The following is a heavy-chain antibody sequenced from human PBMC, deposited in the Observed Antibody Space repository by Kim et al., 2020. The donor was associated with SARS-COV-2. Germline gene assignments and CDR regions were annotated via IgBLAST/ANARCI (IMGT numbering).Heavy chain of an antibody. CDR3: AKVLGYCSGGSCYSEDY. J-gene: IGHJ4*02. D-gene: IGHD2-15*01. Sequence: VKRRFTISRDNSKNTLYQQMNSLRAEDTAVYYCAKVLGYCSGGSCYSEDYWGQGTLVTVSS. V-gene: IGHV3-23*01.